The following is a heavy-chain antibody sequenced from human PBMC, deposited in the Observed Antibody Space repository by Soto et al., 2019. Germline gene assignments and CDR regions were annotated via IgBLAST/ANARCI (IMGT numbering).Heavy chain of an antibody. CDR2: VSPYNGYT. D-gene: IGHD6-19*01. V-gene: IGHV1-18*01. CDR3: ARGGAVASAIDS. Sequence: QVQLVQSGDEVKKPGDSVKVSCKASDNSFSTFDLSWVRQAPGQGLEWMGSVSPYNGYTDYAQNLQGRVTMTTDRDPSTAYLELRSLRSDDTAVYYCARGGAVASAIDSWGQGTLVTVSS. CDR1: DNSFSTFD. J-gene: IGHJ4*02.